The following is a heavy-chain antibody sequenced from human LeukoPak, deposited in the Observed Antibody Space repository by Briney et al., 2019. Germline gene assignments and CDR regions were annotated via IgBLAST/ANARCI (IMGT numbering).Heavy chain of an antibody. CDR1: GGSFSGYY. J-gene: IGHJ4*02. V-gene: IGHV4-34*01. CDR3: ARGRGYSGYYYSDY. D-gene: IGHD5-12*01. CDR2: INHSGST. Sequence: SETLSLTCAVYGGSFSGYYWSWIRQPPGKGLEWIGEINHSGSTNYNPSLKSRVTISVDTSKNQFSLKLSSVTAADTAVYYCARGRGYSGYYYSDYWGQGTLVTVSS.